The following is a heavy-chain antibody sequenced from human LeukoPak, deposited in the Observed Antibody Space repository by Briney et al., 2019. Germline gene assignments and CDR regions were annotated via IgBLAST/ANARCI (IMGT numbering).Heavy chain of an antibody. D-gene: IGHD3-10*01. CDR3: AREGLATMVRGVIPY. V-gene: IGHV4-61*01. Sequence: SETLSLTCTVSGGSVSSGSYYWSWIRQPPDKGLEWIGYIYYSVNTNYNPSLKSRVTISVDTSKNQFSLKLTSVTAADTALYYCAREGLATMVRGVIPYWGQGTQVTVSS. CDR2: IYYSVNT. CDR1: GGSVSSGSYY. J-gene: IGHJ4*02.